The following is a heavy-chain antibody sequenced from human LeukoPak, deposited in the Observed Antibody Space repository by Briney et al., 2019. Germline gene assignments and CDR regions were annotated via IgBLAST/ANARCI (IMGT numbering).Heavy chain of an antibody. CDR3: AKPPPNCSSTSCYSDF. V-gene: IGHV3-30*18. D-gene: IGHD2-2*02. Sequence: PGGSLRLSCATSGFTFSSYGMHWVRQAPGKGLEWVAIISYDGRNKHYADSVKGRFTISRDNSKNTLYLQMNSLRAEDTAVYYCAKPPPNCSSTSCYSDFWGQGTLVTVSS. CDR1: GFTFSSYG. CDR2: ISYDGRNK. J-gene: IGHJ4*02.